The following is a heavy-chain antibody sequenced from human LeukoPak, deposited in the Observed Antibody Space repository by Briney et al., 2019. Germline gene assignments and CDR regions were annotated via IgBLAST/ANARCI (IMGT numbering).Heavy chain of an antibody. J-gene: IGHJ3*02. CDR3: ARDEAIVVVIPFDI. D-gene: IGHD3-22*01. CDR2: ISSSSSYI. CDR1: GFTFSSYS. Sequence: EGSLRLSCAASGFTFSSYSMNWVRQAPGKGLEWVSSISSSSSYIYYADSVKGRFTISRDNAKNSLYLQVNSLRAEDTAVYYCARDEAIVVVIPFDIWGQGTMVTVSS. V-gene: IGHV3-21*01.